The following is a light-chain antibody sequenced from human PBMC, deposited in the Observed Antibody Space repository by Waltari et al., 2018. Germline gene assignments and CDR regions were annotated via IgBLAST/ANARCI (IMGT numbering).Light chain of an antibody. CDR2: GDN. J-gene: IGLJ2*01. CDR3: QVWDSATDHPI. Sequence: SVVLTQPPSVSVAPGRTATITCSVDNIGSHTVPWYQQKSGQAPVLVIFGDNARPPGIPERFSGSNPGSTASLTITTVEAGDEAVYFCQVWDSATDHPIFGGGTRVTVL. CDR1: NIGSHT. V-gene: IGLV3-21*03.